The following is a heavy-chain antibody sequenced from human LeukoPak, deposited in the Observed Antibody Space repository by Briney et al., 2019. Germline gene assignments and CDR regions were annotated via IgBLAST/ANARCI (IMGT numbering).Heavy chain of an antibody. J-gene: IGHJ6*02. V-gene: IGHV3-66*01. CDR3: ATRYGSGSYHMDV. Sequence: GGSLRLSCAASGFTVSNYMSWVRQAPGKGLEWVSVIYTGGGTYYADPVKGRFTISRDNSKNTLYLQMSSLRAEDTAVYYCATRYGSGSYHMDVWGQGTTVTVSS. CDR1: GFTVSNY. CDR2: IYTGGGT. D-gene: IGHD3-10*01.